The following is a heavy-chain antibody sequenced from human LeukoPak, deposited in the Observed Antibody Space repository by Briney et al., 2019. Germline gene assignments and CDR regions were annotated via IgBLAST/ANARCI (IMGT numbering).Heavy chain of an antibody. CDR2: INHSGST. D-gene: IGHD5/OR15-5a*01. J-gene: IGHJ4*02. V-gene: IGHV4-34*01. Sequence: SETLSLTCAVYGGSSSGYNWSWIRQTPGKGLEWIGEINHSGSTNYNPSLKSRVTISVDTSKNQFSLKLSSVTAADTAVYYCARSGPMPDNLRYFDYWGQGTLVTVSS. CDR1: GGSSSGYN. CDR3: ARSGPMPDNLRYFDY.